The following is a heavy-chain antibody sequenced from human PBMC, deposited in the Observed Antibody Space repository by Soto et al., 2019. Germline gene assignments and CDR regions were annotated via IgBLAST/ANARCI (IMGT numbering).Heavy chain of an antibody. CDR3: ARVIPSSNRIVGANFPYYYYYGMDV. D-gene: IGHD1-26*01. V-gene: IGHV4-59*01. J-gene: IGHJ6*02. CDR1: GGSISSYY. CDR2: IYYSGST. Sequence: SETLSLTCTVSGGSISSYYWSWIRQPPGKGLEWIGYIYYSGSTNYNPSLKSRVTISVDTSKNQFSLKLSSVTAADTAVYYCARVIPSSNRIVGANFPYYYYYGMDVWGQGTTVTVSS.